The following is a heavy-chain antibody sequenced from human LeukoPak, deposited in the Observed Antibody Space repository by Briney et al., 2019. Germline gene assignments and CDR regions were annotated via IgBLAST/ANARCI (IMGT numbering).Heavy chain of an antibody. V-gene: IGHV1-18*01. CDR2: ISAYNGNT. CDR1: GYTFTNYG. CDR3: ERDMKLVHYYYYGMDV. J-gene: IGHJ6*02. D-gene: IGHD6-13*01. Sequence: ASVKVSCQASGYTFTNYGISWVRQAPGQGLEWMGWISAYNGNTNYAQKLQGRVIMTTDTSTSTAYMELRSLRSDDTAVYYCERDMKLVHYYYYGMDVWGQGTTVTVSS.